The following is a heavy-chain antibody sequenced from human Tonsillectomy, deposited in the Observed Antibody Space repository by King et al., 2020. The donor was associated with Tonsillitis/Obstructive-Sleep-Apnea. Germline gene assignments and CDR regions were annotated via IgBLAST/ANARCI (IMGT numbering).Heavy chain of an antibody. CDR3: VRDQGVVVGANDAFDI. D-gene: IGHD2-15*01. CDR1: GFTFSSYT. CDR2: ISGSTGYI. V-gene: IGHV3-21*01. Sequence: VQLVESGGGLVKPGGSLRLSCAASGFTFSSYTMNWVRQAPGKGLEWVSSISGSTGYIYYADSVRGRFTISRDNAKNSLYLQMNSLRAEDTAVYYCVRDQGVVVGANDAFDIWGQGTMVTVSS. J-gene: IGHJ3*02.